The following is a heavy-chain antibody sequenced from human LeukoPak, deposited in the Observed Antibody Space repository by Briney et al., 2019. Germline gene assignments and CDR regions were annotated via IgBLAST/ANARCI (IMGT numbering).Heavy chain of an antibody. CDR2: IYYSGST. V-gene: IGHV4-59*12. CDR1: GGSIRSYY. J-gene: IGHJ3*02. CDR3: ARGASSAFDI. Sequence: SSETLSLTCTVSGGSIRSYYWSWIRQPPGKGLEWIGYIYYSGSTNYNPSLKSRVTISVDTSKNQFSLKLSSVTAADTAVYYCARGASSAFDIWGQGTMVTVSS.